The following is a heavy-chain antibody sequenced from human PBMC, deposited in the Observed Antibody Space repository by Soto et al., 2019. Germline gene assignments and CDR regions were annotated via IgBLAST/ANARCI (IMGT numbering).Heavy chain of an antibody. CDR1: GFTFSSYA. CDR2: ISGSGGST. J-gene: IGHJ6*02. Sequence: GGSLRLSCAASGFTFSSYAMSWVRQAPGKGLEWVSAISGSGGSTYYADSVKGRFTISRDNSKNTLYLQMNSLRAEDTAVYYCATLGVVVPAAVRYYYGMDVWGQGTTVTVSS. V-gene: IGHV3-23*01. CDR3: ATLGVVVPAAVRYYYGMDV. D-gene: IGHD2-2*01.